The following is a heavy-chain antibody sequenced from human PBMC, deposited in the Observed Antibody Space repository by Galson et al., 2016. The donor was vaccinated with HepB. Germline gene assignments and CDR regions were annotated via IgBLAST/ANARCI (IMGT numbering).Heavy chain of an antibody. D-gene: IGHD3-9*01. Sequence: SLRLSCAASGFTFSSYGMHWVRQAPGKGLEWVAVISYDGSNKYYADSVKGRFTISRDNSKNTLYLQMNSLTAEDTAVYFCAESDILAGYSAFDYWGQGTLVTVSS. CDR2: ISYDGSNK. J-gene: IGHJ4*02. V-gene: IGHV3-30*18. CDR1: GFTFSSYG. CDR3: AESDILAGYSAFDY.